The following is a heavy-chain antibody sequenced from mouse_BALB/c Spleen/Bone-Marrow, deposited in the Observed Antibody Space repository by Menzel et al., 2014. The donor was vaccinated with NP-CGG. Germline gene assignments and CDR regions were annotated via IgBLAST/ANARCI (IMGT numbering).Heavy chain of an antibody. V-gene: IGHV6-6*01. J-gene: IGHJ2*01. D-gene: IGHD2-1*01. CDR1: GFTFSDAW. CDR2: IRSKANNHAT. Sequence: EVKLVESGGGLVQPGGSMKLSCAASGFTFSDAWMDWVRQSPEKGREWVAEIRSKANNHATYYAESVKGRFTISRDDSKRSGYLQRNSLRAEDTGIDHCTRRDGNFHFDYWGQGTTRTVSS. CDR3: TRRDGNFHFDY.